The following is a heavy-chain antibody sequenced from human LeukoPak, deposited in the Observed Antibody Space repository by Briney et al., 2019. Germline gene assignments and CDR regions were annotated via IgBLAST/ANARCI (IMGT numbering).Heavy chain of an antibody. CDR3: ARAQRPYTTSWLIDY. Sequence: PSETLSLTCTVSGGSISSDDYYWSWIRQPPGKGLEWIGYIYYTGSTYYNPSLKSRVTISVDTSKNQFSLKLSSVTAADTALYYCARAQRPYTTSWLIDYWGQGTLVTVSS. CDR2: IYYTGST. J-gene: IGHJ4*02. D-gene: IGHD6-13*01. CDR1: GGSISSDDYY. V-gene: IGHV4-30-4*01.